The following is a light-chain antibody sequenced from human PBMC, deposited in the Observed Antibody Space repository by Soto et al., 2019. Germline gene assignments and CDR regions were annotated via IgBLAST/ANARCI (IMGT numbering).Light chain of an antibody. V-gene: IGKV1-39*01. Sequence: DIQMTQSPSSLSASVGDRVTITCRASQSTSSYLNWYQQKPGKAPKLLIYAASSLQSGVPSRFSGSGSGTDFTLTISSLQPEDFANYYCQHSYSTPRTFGQGTKVEIK. CDR1: QSTSSY. CDR2: AAS. CDR3: QHSYSTPRT. J-gene: IGKJ1*01.